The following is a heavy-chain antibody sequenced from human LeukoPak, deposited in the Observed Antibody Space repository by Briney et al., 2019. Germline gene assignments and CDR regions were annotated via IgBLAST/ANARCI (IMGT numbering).Heavy chain of an antibody. CDR3: ARDYGDYHLNS. Sequence: SETLSLTCTVSGGSISSYYWSWIRQPPGKGLEWIGYIYYSGSTNYNPSLKSRVTISLDTSKNQFSLKLNSVTAADTAVYYCARDYGDYHLNSWGQGTLVTVSS. J-gene: IGHJ4*02. CDR1: GGSISSYY. CDR2: IYYSGST. D-gene: IGHD4-17*01. V-gene: IGHV4-59*12.